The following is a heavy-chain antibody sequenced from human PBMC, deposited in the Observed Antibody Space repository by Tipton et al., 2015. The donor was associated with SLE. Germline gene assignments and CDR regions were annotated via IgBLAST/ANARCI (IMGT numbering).Heavy chain of an antibody. CDR3: VSDYDERPFDL. V-gene: IGHV3-21*01. D-gene: IGHD3-22*01. J-gene: IGHJ3*01. CDR1: GFTFSSSS. CDR2: LSSSIRYI. Sequence: SLRLSCAASGFTFSSSSMNWVRHAPGKGLEWVSSLSSSIRYIYSAASVKGRFTISRDNGENLLFLQMNTLRVDDTAIYYCVSDYDERPFDLWGQGTLVTVSS.